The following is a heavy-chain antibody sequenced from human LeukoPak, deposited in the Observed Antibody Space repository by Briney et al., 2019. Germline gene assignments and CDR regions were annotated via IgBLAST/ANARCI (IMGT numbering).Heavy chain of an antibody. J-gene: IGHJ4*02. Sequence: GGSLRLSCAASGFTFSSYAMHWVRQAPGKGLEWVAVISYDGSNKYYADSVKGRLTISRDNSKNTLYLQMNSLRSEDTAVYYCVVVVITTSFDYWGQGTLVTVSS. CDR2: ISYDGSNK. V-gene: IGHV3-30*04. D-gene: IGHD3-22*01. CDR1: GFTFSSYA. CDR3: VVVVITTSFDY.